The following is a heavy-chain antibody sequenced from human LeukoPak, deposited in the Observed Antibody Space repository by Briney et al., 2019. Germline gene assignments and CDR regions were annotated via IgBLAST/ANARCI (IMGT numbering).Heavy chain of an antibody. CDR1: GYSISTNNW. J-gene: IGHJ4*02. Sequence: PSETLSLTCAVSGYSISTNNWWGWIRQPPGKGPEWIGYIYSSGSTFYNPSLKSRVAMSVDTSKNQFSLKLSSVTAVDTALYYCARNDYERSGFDYWGQGTLVTVSS. CDR3: ARNDYERSGFDY. V-gene: IGHV4-28*01. D-gene: IGHD3-22*01. CDR2: IYSSGST.